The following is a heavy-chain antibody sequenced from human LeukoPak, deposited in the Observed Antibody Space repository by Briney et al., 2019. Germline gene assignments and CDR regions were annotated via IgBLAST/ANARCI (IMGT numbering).Heavy chain of an antibody. D-gene: IGHD5-18*01. CDR2: FDPEDGET. CDR1: GYTLTELS. V-gene: IGHV1-24*01. Sequence: ASVKVSCKVSGYTLTELSMHWVRQAPGKGLEWMGGFDPEDGETIYAQKFQGRVTMTEDTSTDTAYMELSSLRSEDTAVYYCATAGYIYGYPPYFDYWGQGTLVTVYS. J-gene: IGHJ4*02. CDR3: ATAGYIYGYPPYFDY.